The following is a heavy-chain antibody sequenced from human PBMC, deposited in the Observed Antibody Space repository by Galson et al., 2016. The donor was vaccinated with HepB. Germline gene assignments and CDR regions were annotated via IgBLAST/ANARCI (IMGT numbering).Heavy chain of an antibody. CDR1: GFTVSNNY. CDR3: ARDPMATRYYYYGMDV. D-gene: IGHD5-24*01. Sequence: CAASGFTVSNNYMSWVRQAPGKGLEWVSVIYSGGSTYYADSVKGRLTISRDNSKNTLYLQMNSLRAEDTAVYYCARDPMATRYYYYGMDVWGQGTTVTVSS. CDR2: IYSGGST. V-gene: IGHV3-53*01. J-gene: IGHJ6*02.